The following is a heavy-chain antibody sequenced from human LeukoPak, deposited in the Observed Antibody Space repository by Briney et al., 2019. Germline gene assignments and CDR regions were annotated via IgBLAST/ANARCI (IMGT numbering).Heavy chain of an antibody. V-gene: IGHV3-53*01. CDR1: GFTVSSNY. J-gene: IGHJ4*02. Sequence: PGGSLRLSCAASGFTVSSNYMSWVRQAPGKGLEWVSVIYSGGSTYYADSVKGRFTISRDNSKNTLYLQMNSLRAEDTAVYYCAREWYYDILTGQGGYFDYWGQGTLVTVSS. CDR3: AREWYYDILTGQGGYFDY. CDR2: IYSGGST. D-gene: IGHD3-9*01.